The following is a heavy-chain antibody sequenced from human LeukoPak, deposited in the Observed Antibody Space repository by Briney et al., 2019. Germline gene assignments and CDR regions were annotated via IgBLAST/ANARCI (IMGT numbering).Heavy chain of an antibody. V-gene: IGHV4-61*02. D-gene: IGHD6-13*01. CDR1: GGSISSGGYS. CDR3: AREGGDSSFYPYYYYGMDV. CDR2: IYTSGST. J-gene: IGHJ6*02. Sequence: PSETLSLTCAVSGGSISSGGYSWSWIRQPAGKGLEWIGRIYTSGSTNYNPSLKSRVTMSVDTSKNQFSLKLSSVTAADTAVYYCAREGGDSSFYPYYYYGMDVWGQGTTVTVSS.